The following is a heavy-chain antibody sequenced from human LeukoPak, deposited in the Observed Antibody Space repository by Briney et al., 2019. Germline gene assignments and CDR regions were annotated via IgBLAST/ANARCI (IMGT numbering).Heavy chain of an antibody. CDR2: ISYSGATK. J-gene: IGHJ4*02. CDR1: GFTFSSYA. Sequence: QPGGSLRLSCAASGFTFSSYAMTWVRQAPGKGLEWVSGISYSGATKYYADSVKGRFTISRDNSKNTLYLQMSSLRAEDTAVYYCAKDTGQWPVRTFDYWGQGTLVTVSS. CDR3: AKDTGQWPVRTFDY. D-gene: IGHD6-19*01. V-gene: IGHV3-23*01.